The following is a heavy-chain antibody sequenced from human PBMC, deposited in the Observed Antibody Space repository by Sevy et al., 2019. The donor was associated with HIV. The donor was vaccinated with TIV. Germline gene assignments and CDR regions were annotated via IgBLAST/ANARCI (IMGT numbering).Heavy chain of an antibody. J-gene: IGHJ6*02. D-gene: IGHD2-15*01. CDR3: AREDIVLGEDNYYGIDV. V-gene: IGHV3-53*01. Sequence: GGSLRLSCAASGFSVSSNYMSWVRQAPGKGPEWVSVIHSGGKISYADSVQGRFTISRDNSKNTLYLQMNSLRAEDTAVYYCAREDIVLGEDNYYGIDVWGQGTKVTVSS. CDR2: IHSGGKI. CDR1: GFSVSSNY.